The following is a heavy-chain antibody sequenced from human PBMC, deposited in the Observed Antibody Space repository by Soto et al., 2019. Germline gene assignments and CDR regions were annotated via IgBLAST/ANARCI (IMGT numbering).Heavy chain of an antibody. CDR1: GFTFSNYW. D-gene: IGHD7-27*01. CDR3: VRAGANDF. CDR2: ISDDGGST. V-gene: IGHV3-74*01. J-gene: IGHJ4*02. Sequence: EVQLVESGGGLVQPGGSLRLSCAASGFTFSNYWMRWVRQAPGKGLVWVSRISDDGGSTTYADSVKGRFTISRDNAKNMLYLQMNSLRAEDTAVYYCVRAGANDFWGQGTLVTVSS.